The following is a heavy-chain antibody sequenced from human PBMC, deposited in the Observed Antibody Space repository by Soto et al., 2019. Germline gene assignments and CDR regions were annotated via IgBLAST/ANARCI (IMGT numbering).Heavy chain of an antibody. CDR2: IYYSGST. D-gene: IGHD3-10*02. J-gene: IGHJ4*02. CDR3: ARDGYYVGNLPCDY. CDR1: GGSISSYY. V-gene: IGHV4-59*01. Sequence: QVQLQESGPGLVKPSETLSLTCTVSGGSISSYYWSWIRQPPGKGLEWIGYIYYSGSTNYNPSLKSRVTLTVDPSTSPLSLKLISVTGADTAVYYCARDGYYVGNLPCDYWGQGTLVTVSS.